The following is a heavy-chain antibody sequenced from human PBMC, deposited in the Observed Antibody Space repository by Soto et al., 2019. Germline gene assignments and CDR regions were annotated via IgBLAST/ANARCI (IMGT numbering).Heavy chain of an antibody. CDR2: IYPGDSDT. CDR3: ARHSSYSSEIDY. CDR1: GYSFTSYW. Sequence: EVQLGQSGAEVKKPGEALKISCKGSGYSFTSYWIGWVRQMPGKGLEWMGIIYPGDSDTRYSQSFQGQSTISAATYISTAYLQWISPKASDTAKYYCARHSSYSSEIDYWGQGTLVTVSS. J-gene: IGHJ4*02. V-gene: IGHV5-51*01. D-gene: IGHD6-25*01.